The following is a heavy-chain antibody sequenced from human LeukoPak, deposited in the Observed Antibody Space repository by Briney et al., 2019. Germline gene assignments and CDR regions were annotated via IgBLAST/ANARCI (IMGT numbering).Heavy chain of an antibody. CDR2: IIPIFGTA. D-gene: IGHD5-18*01. J-gene: IGHJ2*01. CDR1: GGTFSSYA. Sequence: GASVKVSCKASGGTFSSYAISWVRQVPGQGLEWMGGIIPIFGTANYAQKFQGRVTITADESTSTTYMELSSLRSEDTAVYYCARDSQFLYNYGYRPDWHFDLWGRGTLVTVSS. CDR3: ARDSQFLYNYGYRPDWHFDL. V-gene: IGHV1-69*13.